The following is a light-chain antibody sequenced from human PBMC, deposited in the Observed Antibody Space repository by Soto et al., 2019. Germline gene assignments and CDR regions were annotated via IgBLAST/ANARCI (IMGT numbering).Light chain of an antibody. Sequence: ENVFTKSPATLSLSPGERPTLACRSSQSVSSYLAWYQQKPGQAPRLLIYDASNRATGIPARFSGSGSGTDFTLTITTLEPEDFAVYYCQQRSNWPPAFGQGTRLEIK. J-gene: IGKJ5*01. CDR1: QSVSSY. CDR2: DAS. V-gene: IGKV3-11*01. CDR3: QQRSNWPPA.